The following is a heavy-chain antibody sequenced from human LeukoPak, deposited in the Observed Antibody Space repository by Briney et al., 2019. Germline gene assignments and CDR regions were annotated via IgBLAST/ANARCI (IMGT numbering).Heavy chain of an antibody. D-gene: IGHD4-17*01. CDR1: GYSIGSGHY. CDR2: LYHSGST. CDR3: ARTVTVTPNDAFDI. J-gene: IGHJ3*02. Sequence: PSETLSLTCAVSGYSIGSGHYWGWIRQPPGKGLEWIGSLYHSGSTYYNPSLESRVTISVDKSKNQFSLRLTSVTAAGTAIYYCARTVTVTPNDAFDIWGQGTMVTVSS. V-gene: IGHV4-38-2*01.